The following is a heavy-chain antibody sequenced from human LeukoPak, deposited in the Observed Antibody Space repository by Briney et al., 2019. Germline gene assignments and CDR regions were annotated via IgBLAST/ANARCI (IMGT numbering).Heavy chain of an antibody. CDR1: GXSISSSSHY. CDR2: FYDSGST. D-gene: IGHD6-13*01. CDR3: GIQGSDGRIGSVGRDYFDH. J-gene: IGHJ4*02. V-gene: IGHV4-39*01. Sequence: SETLSLTCTVSGXSISSSSHYWGWIRQPPGKGLEWIGSFYDSGSTYYNPSLKSRLTISVDTSKNQFSLKLSSLTAADTAVYYCGIQGSDGRIGSVGRDYFDHWGQGTLVTVSS.